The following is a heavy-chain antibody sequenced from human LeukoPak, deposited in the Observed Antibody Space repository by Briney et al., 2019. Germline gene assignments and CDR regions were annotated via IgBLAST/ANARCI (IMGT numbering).Heavy chain of an antibody. J-gene: IGHJ4*02. CDR2: IIPIFGTA. D-gene: IGHD6-19*01. CDR3: ARAFGYSSGWYSDY. CDR1: GGTFSSYA. V-gene: IGHV1-69*05. Sequence: ASVKVSCKASGGTFSSYAISWVRQAPGQGLEWMGRIIPIFGTANYAQKFQGRVTITTGESTSTAYMELSSLRSEDTAVYYCARAFGYSSGWYSDYWGQGTLVTVSS.